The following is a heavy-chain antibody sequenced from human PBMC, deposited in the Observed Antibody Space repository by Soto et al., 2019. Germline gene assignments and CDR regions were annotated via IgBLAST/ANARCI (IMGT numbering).Heavy chain of an antibody. Sequence: QVQLVESGGGVVQPGRSLRLSCAASGFTFSSYGMHWVRQAPGKGLEWVAVIWYDGSNKYYADSVKGRFTISRDNSKNTLYLQMNSLRAEDTAVYYCARTYDFWSGYYSYYYYGMDVWGQGTTVTVSS. CDR3: ARTYDFWSGYYSYYYYGMDV. D-gene: IGHD3-3*01. J-gene: IGHJ6*02. V-gene: IGHV3-33*01. CDR1: GFTFSSYG. CDR2: IWYDGSNK.